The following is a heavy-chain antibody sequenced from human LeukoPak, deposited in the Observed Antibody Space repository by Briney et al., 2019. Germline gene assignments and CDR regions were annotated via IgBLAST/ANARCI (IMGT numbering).Heavy chain of an antibody. D-gene: IGHD1-26*01. J-gene: IGHJ3*01. CDR3: ARGGGSYRG. Sequence: PSGTLSLTCAVSGGSISSNNWWGWVRQPPGKGLEWIGEIYHSGSPNYNPSLKSRVTISVDKSRNHFSLNLSSVTAADTAVYYCARGGGSYRGWGQGTMVTVSS. CDR2: IYHSGSP. V-gene: IGHV4-4*02. CDR1: GGSISSNNW.